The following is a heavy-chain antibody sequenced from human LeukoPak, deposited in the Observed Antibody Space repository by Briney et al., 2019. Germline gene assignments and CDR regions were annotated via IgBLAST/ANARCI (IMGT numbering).Heavy chain of an antibody. J-gene: IGHJ5*02. D-gene: IGHD6-6*01. CDR3: ARGGSSLPLIHNWFDP. CDR1: GGSFSGYY. Sequence: PSETLSLTCAVYGGSFSGYYWSWIRQPPGKGLEWIGEINHSGSTNYNPSLKSRVTISVDTSKNQFSLKLSSVTAADTAVYYCARGGSSLPLIHNWFDPWGQGTLVTVSS. CDR2: INHSGST. V-gene: IGHV4-34*01.